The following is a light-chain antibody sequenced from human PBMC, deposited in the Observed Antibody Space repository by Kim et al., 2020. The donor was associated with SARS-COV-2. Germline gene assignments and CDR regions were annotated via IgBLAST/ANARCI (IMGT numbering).Light chain of an antibody. V-gene: IGLV1-44*01. CDR2: RYN. CDR1: PSNLGINT. J-gene: IGLJ2*01. Sequence: GQRVPMSCSATPSNLGINTVNWYQQLPGTAPKLLIYRYNQRPSGVPDRFSGSKSGTSASLAISGLQSEDESDYYCAAWDDSLNGPVFGGGTQLTVL. CDR3: AAWDDSLNGPV.